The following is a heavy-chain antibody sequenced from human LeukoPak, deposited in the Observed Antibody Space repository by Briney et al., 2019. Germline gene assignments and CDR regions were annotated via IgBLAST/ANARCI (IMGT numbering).Heavy chain of an antibody. CDR3: ARRLAYCGGDCYSFAFDI. V-gene: IGHV3-74*01. D-gene: IGHD2-21*02. J-gene: IGHJ3*02. CDR1: GFTFSSHW. Sequence: GGSLRLSCAASGFTFSSHWMHWVRQAPGKGLAWVSRINSDGSSTSYADSVKGRFTISRDNAKNTLYLQMNSLRAEDTAVYYCARRLAYCGGDCYSFAFDIWGQGTMVTVSS. CDR2: INSDGSST.